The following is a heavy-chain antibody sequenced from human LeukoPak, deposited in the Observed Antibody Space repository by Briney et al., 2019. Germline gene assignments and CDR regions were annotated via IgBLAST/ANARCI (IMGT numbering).Heavy chain of an antibody. CDR3: ATGYCSSTSCYQWFDH. V-gene: IGHV1-24*01. CDR2: FDPEDGET. J-gene: IGHJ5*02. CDR1: GYTLTELP. Sequence: VASVKVSCKVSGYTLTELPMHWVRQAPGKGLEWMGGFDPEDGETIYAQKFQGRVTMTEDTSTDTAYMELSSLRSEDTAVYYCATGYCSSTSCYQWFDHWGQGTLVTVSS. D-gene: IGHD2-2*01.